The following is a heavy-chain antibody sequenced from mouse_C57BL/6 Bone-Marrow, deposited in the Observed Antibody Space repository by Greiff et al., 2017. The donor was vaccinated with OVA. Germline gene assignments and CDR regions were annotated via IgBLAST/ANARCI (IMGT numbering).Heavy chain of an antibody. V-gene: IGHV5-12*01. CDR2: ISNGGGST. D-gene: IGHD4-1*01. CDR1: GFTFSDYY. CDR3: ASLLTGDWYFDV. J-gene: IGHJ1*03. Sequence: EVQLVESGGGLVQPGGSLKLSCAASGFTFSDYYMYWVRQTPEKRLEWVAYISNGGGSTYYPDTVKGRFTISRDNAKNTLYLQMSRLKSEDTAMYYCASLLTGDWYFDVWGTGTRVSVSS.